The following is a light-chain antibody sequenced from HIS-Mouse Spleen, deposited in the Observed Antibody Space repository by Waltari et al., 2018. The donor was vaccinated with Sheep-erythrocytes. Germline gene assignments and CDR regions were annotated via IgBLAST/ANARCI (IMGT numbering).Light chain of an antibody. CDR3: CSYAGSYNHV. V-gene: IGLV2-11*01. J-gene: IGLJ1*01. Sequence: QSALTQPRSVSGSPGQSVTISCTGTSSDVGGYNYVSWYQQHPGKAPKLMIYDVSNRPSVVPDLFSGSKSGNTSSLTISGLQAEDEADYYCCSYAGSYNHVFATGTKVTVL. CDR2: DVS. CDR1: SSDVGGYNY.